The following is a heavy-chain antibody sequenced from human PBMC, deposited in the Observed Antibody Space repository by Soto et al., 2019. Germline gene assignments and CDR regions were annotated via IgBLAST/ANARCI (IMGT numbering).Heavy chain of an antibody. Sequence: GGALRLSCAASGFTFSSYAMSWVRQAPGKGLEWVSAISGSGGSTYYADSVKGRFTISRDNSKNTLYLQMNSLRAEDTAVYYCAKQVGGYCRGGSCYLYYYYYMDVWGKGTTVPVSS. D-gene: IGHD2-15*01. J-gene: IGHJ6*03. CDR3: AKQVGGYCRGGSCYLYYYYYMDV. V-gene: IGHV3-23*01. CDR1: GFTFSSYA. CDR2: ISGSGGST.